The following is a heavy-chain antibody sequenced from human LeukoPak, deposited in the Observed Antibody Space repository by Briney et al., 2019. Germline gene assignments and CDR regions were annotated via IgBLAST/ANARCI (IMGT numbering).Heavy chain of an antibody. CDR3: ARDGCSSTSCSPTWFDP. Sequence: GGSLRLSCAASGFTFSSYSMNWVRQAPGKGLEWVSSISSSSSYIYYADSVKGRFTISRDYAKNSLYLQMNSLRAEDTAVYYCARDGCSSTSCSPTWFDPWGQGTLVTVSS. CDR2: ISSSSSYI. J-gene: IGHJ5*02. D-gene: IGHD2-2*01. V-gene: IGHV3-21*01. CDR1: GFTFSSYS.